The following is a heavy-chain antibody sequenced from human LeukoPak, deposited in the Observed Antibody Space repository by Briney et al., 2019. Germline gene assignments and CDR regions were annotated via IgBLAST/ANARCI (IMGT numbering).Heavy chain of an antibody. V-gene: IGHV4-39*01. D-gene: IGHD3-16*02. CDR1: GASITSESSY. J-gene: IGHJ4*02. Sequence: SETPSLTCTVSGASITSESSYWGWIHQPPGKGFQWIGGLVYDGSAHYNPSLQSHVSISADTSNNQFSLKLASATASDTGVYFCARAPSYRRYSYHSWGQGTLVTVSS. CDR3: ARAPSYRRYSYHS. CDR2: LVYDGSA.